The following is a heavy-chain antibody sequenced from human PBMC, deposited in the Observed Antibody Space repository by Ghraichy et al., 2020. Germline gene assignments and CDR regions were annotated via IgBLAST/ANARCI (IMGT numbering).Heavy chain of an antibody. Sequence: GGSLRLSCAASGFTVSNNYMSWVRQAPGKGLEWVSVLYGGGSTYYGDSVKGRFTISRDNSKNTVSLQMNSLRAEDTAVYYCTRGGGLKGGCSFGDWGQGTLVTVSS. J-gene: IGHJ4*02. CDR3: TRGGGLKGGCSFGD. D-gene: IGHD3-10*01. CDR1: GFTVSNNY. V-gene: IGHV3-53*01. CDR2: LYGGGST.